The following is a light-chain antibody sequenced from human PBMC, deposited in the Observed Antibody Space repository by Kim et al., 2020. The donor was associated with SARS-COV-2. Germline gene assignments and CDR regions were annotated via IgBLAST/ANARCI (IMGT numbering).Light chain of an antibody. Sequence: GQMGTISCTGGNPNIGTNSVNWYQQFPGTAPNLLIYANNHRPSGVPDRFSGSKSDTSASLAISGLQSEDEADYFCAAWDAGLNGWVFGGGTQLTVL. CDR3: AAWDAGLNGWV. CDR1: NPNIGTNS. J-gene: IGLJ3*02. CDR2: ANN. V-gene: IGLV1-44*01.